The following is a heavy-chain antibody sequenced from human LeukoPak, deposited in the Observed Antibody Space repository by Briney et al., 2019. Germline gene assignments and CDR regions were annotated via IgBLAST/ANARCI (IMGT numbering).Heavy chain of an antibody. J-gene: IGHJ4*02. CDR2: ISGSGGST. CDR1: GFTFSSYA. Sequence: PGGSLRLSCAASGFTFSSYAMSWVRQAPGKGLEWVSAISGSGGSTYYADSVKGRFTISRDNSKNTLYLQMNSLRAEDTAVYYCAKDRQDDSSGGYWVDFDYWGQGTLVTVSS. CDR3: AKDRQDDSSGGYWVDFDY. V-gene: IGHV3-23*01. D-gene: IGHD3-22*01.